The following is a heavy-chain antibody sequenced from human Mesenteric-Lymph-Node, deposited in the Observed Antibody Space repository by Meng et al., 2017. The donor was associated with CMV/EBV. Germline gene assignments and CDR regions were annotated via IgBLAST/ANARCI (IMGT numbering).Heavy chain of an antibody. J-gene: IGHJ4*02. CDR1: GFTFNNFA. V-gene: IGHV3-30*18. CDR2: ISDDGSDT. Sequence: LSLTCAASGFTFNNFAMHWVRQAPGKGLEWVAVISDDGSDTYYTDSVTGRFTISRNNAKNTVYLEMNSLRPEDTAVYYCAKSPTHYSDSRNALQYWGQGTLVTVSS. D-gene: IGHD3-22*01. CDR3: AKSPTHYSDSRNALQY.